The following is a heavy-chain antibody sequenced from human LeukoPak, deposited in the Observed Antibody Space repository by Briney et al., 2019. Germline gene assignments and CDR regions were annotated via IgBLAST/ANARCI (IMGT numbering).Heavy chain of an antibody. CDR2: IYYSGST. CDR3: ARTYDILTGYEFDY. Sequence: PSETLSLTCTVSGGSISSGDYYWSWIRQPPGKGLEWIGYIYYSGSTNYNPSLKSRVTISVDTSKNQFSLKLSSVTAADTAVYYCARTYDILTGYEFDYWGQGTLVTVSS. D-gene: IGHD3-9*01. J-gene: IGHJ4*02. CDR1: GGSISSGDYY. V-gene: IGHV4-61*08.